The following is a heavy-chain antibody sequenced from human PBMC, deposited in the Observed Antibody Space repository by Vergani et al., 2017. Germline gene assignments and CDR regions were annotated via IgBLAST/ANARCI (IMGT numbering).Heavy chain of an antibody. V-gene: IGHV1-69*12. CDR2: IIPIFGKA. Sequence: QVQLVQSGAEVKKPGSSVKVSCKASGGTFSSYAISWVRQAPGQGLVWMGGIIPIFGKANYAQKFQGRVTITADESTSTAYMELSSLRSEDTAVYYCARNRAVSEFVYDYGMDVWGQGTTVTVSS. D-gene: IGHD5/OR15-5a*01. J-gene: IGHJ6*02. CDR1: GGTFSSYA. CDR3: ARNRAVSEFVYDYGMDV.